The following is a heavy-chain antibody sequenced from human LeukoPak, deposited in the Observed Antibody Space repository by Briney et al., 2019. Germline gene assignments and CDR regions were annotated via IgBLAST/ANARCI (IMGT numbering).Heavy chain of an antibody. CDR2: IIPILGIA. J-gene: IGHJ6*02. D-gene: IGHD3-22*01. V-gene: IGHV1-69*04. Sequence: SVKVSCKASGGTFSSYAISWVRQAPGQGLEWMGRIIPILGIANYAQKFQGRVTITADKSTSTAYMELSSLRSEDTAVYYCARDAGYYPYYYYGMDVWGQGTTVTVSS. CDR1: GGTFSSYA. CDR3: ARDAGYYPYYYYGMDV.